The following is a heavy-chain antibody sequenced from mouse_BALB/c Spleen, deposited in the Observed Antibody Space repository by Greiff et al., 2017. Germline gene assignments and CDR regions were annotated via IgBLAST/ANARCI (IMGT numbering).Heavy chain of an antibody. D-gene: IGHD2-1*01. V-gene: IGHV14-3*02. CDR1: GFNIKDTY. CDR3: APYGNYEDAMDY. Sequence: VQLQQSGAELVKPGASVKLSCTASGFNIKDTYMHWVKQRPEQGLVWIGRIDPANGNTKYDPKFQGKATITADTSSNTAYLQLSSLTSEDTAVYYCAPYGNYEDAMDYWGQGTSVTVSS. CDR2: IDPANGNT. J-gene: IGHJ4*01.